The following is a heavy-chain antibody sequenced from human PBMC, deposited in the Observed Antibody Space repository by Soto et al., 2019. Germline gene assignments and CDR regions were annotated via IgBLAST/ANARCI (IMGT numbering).Heavy chain of an antibody. J-gene: IGHJ6*02. CDR1: GFTFSGYA. D-gene: IGHD3-3*01. CDR3: AKVNAPPTNLRFLEWLPDYYYGMDV. Sequence: GGSLRLSCAASGFTFSGYAMSWVRQAPGKGLEWVSAISGSGGSTYYADSVKGRFTISRDNSKNTLYLQMNSLRAEDTAVYYCAKVNAPPTNLRFLEWLPDYYYGMDVWGQGTTVTVSS. V-gene: IGHV3-23*01. CDR2: ISGSGGST.